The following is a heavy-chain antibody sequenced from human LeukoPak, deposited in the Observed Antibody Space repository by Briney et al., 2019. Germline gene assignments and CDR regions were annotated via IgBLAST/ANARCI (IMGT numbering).Heavy chain of an antibody. Sequence: SETLSLTCTVSGGSISSGGYYWSWIRQHPGKGLEWIGYIYYSGSTYYNPSLRSRLTISGDTSKNQFSLKVSSVTAADTAVYYCARVGGRGDAFDIWGQGTMVTVSS. J-gene: IGHJ3*02. V-gene: IGHV4-31*03. CDR1: GGSISSGGYY. CDR3: ARVGGRGDAFDI. CDR2: IYYSGST. D-gene: IGHD1-26*01.